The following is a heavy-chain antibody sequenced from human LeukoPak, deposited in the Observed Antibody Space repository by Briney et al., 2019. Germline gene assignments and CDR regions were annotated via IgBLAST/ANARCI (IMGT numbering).Heavy chain of an antibody. J-gene: IGHJ4*02. D-gene: IGHD1-26*01. CDR1: GGSISSYY. CDR3: TRNRGYYVSDY. CDR2: LSMRGTT. V-gene: IGHV4-59*01. Sequence: SETLSLTCTVSGGSISSYYWSWIRQPPGRGLEWIGYLSMRGTTNYNPSLKSRVTISADTSENQFSLKVSSVTAADTAVYYCTRNRGYYVSDYWGQGILVTVSS.